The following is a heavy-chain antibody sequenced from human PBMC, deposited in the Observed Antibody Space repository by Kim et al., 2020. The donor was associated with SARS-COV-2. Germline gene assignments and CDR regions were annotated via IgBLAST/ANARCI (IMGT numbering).Heavy chain of an antibody. D-gene: IGHD3-10*01. CDR3: ARLFGSITMVRERNLHFDY. J-gene: IGHJ4*02. CDR2: IYYSGST. Sequence: SETLSLTCTVSGGSISSGGYYWSWIRQHPGKGLEWIGYIYYSGSTYYNPSLKSRVTISVDTSKNQFSLKLSSVTAADTAVYYCARLFGSITMVRERNLHFDYWGQGTLVTVSS. CDR1: GGSISSGGYY. V-gene: IGHV4-31*03.